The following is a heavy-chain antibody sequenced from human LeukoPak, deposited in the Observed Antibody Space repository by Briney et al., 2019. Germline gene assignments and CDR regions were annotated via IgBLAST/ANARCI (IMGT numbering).Heavy chain of an antibody. CDR1: GFNFTSHW. V-gene: IGHV3-15*01. D-gene: IGHD5-12*01. Sequence: SGGSLRLSCEASGFNFTSHWMSWVRQAPGKGLEWVGCIKSKTDGGTTDYAAPVKGRFTISRDDSKNTLYLQMNSLKTEDTAVYYCTTDVLYSGYDYYYYYYGMDVWGQGTTVTVSS. J-gene: IGHJ6*02. CDR2: IKSKTDGGTT. CDR3: TTDVLYSGYDYYYYYYGMDV.